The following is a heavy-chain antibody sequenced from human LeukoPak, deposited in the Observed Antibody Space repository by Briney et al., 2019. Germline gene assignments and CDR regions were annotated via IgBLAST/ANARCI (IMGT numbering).Heavy chain of an antibody. CDR3: ARGEGWVQLGEILGDFDY. J-gene: IGHJ4*02. D-gene: IGHD5-24*01. Sequence: GGSLRLSCAASGFTFSSYWMSWVRQAPGKGLEWVANIKQDGSEKYYVDSVEGRFTISRDNAKNSLYLQMNSLRAEDTAVYYCARGEGWVQLGEILGDFDYWGQGTLVAVSS. V-gene: IGHV3-7*01. CDR2: IKQDGSEK. CDR1: GFTFSSYW.